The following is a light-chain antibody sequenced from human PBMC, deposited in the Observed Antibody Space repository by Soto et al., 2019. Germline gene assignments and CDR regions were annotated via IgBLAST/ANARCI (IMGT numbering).Light chain of an antibody. CDR2: DVS. CDR3: SSHTISSRYV. J-gene: IGLJ1*01. CDR1: SSDVGGNH. Sequence: QASLTQPPSVSGSPGQAITISCTGNSSDVGGNHVSWYQQYPGKAPRLIIYDVSNRPSGISNRFSGSKSDNTASLTISGLQADDEADYYCSSHTISSRYVFGSGTKVTVL. V-gene: IGLV2-14*01.